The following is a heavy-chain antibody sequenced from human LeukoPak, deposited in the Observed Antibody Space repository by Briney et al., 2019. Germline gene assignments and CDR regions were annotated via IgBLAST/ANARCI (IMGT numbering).Heavy chain of an antibody. Sequence: PSETLSLTCAVYGGSFSGYYWSWIRQPPGKGLEWIGYIYYSGSTNYNPSLKSRVTISVDTSKNQFSLKLSSVTAADTAVYYCASGAYGSGNDYWGQGTLVTVSS. CDR1: GGSFSGYY. CDR2: IYYSGST. CDR3: ASGAYGSGNDY. D-gene: IGHD3-10*01. V-gene: IGHV4-59*01. J-gene: IGHJ4*02.